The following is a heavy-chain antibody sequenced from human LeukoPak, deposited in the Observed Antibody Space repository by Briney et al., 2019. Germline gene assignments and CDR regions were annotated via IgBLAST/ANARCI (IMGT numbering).Heavy chain of an antibody. Sequence: SGTLSLTCAVSGGSISTYYWNWIRQPPGKGLEWIGYIYYTGSTIYNPSLKSRVTMSVDTSKNQLSLKLSSVTAADTAVYYCARIAVTATGYNWFDPWGQGTLVTVSP. CDR1: GGSISTYY. CDR3: ARIAVTATGYNWFDP. V-gene: IGHV4-59*08. D-gene: IGHD6-19*01. J-gene: IGHJ5*02. CDR2: IYYTGST.